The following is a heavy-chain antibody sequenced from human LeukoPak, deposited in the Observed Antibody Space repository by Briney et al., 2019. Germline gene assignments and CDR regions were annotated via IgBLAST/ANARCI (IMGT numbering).Heavy chain of an antibody. V-gene: IGHV3-74*01. J-gene: IGHJ6*03. Sequence: GGSLRLSCAASGFTFNSYLMHWVRQAPGKGLVWVSRINSDGSSPTYADSVKGRFTISRDNAKNTLYLQMNSLRAEDAAVYYCARVGGSSWGYFYYHMDVWGKGTAVTVSS. CDR3: ARVGGSSWGYFYYHMDV. D-gene: IGHD6-13*01. CDR1: GFTFNSYL. CDR2: INSDGSSP.